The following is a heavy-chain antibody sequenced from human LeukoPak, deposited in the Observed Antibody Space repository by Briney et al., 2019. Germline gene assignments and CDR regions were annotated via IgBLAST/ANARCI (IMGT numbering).Heavy chain of an antibody. V-gene: IGHV3-7*01. J-gene: IGHJ4*02. D-gene: IGHD3-9*01. Sequence: GGSLRLSCAASGFTFSSYWMSWVRQAPVKGLEWVANIKQDGSEKYYVDSVKGRFTISRDNAKNSLYLQMNSLRAEDTAVYYCARSRGYFDWLAIYYFDYWGQGTLVTVSS. CDR2: IKQDGSEK. CDR1: GFTFSSYW. CDR3: ARSRGYFDWLAIYYFDY.